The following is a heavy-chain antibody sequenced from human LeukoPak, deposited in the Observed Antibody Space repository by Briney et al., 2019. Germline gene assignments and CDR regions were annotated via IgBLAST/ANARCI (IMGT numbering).Heavy chain of an antibody. CDR1: GFTFSSYS. Sequence: PGGSLRLSCAASGFTFSSYSMNWVRQAPGKGLEWVSYISSSSTIYYADSVKGRFTISRDNAKNSLYLQMNSLRAEDTAVYYCARDGVTMVRGVILYWGQGTLVTVSS. CDR3: ARDGVTMVRGVILY. D-gene: IGHD3-10*01. CDR2: ISSSSTI. V-gene: IGHV3-48*01. J-gene: IGHJ4*02.